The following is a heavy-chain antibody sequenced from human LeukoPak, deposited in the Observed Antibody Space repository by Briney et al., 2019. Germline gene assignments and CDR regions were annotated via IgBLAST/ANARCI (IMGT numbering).Heavy chain of an antibody. CDR3: ARAGWELLYFDY. V-gene: IGHV1-69*13. CDR2: IIPIFGTA. CDR1: GGTFSSYA. J-gene: IGHJ4*02. Sequence: GASVKVSCKASGGTFSSYAISWVRQAPRQGLEWMGGIIPIFGTANYAQKFQGRVTITADESTSTAYMELSSLRSEDTAVYYCARAGWELLYFDYWGQGTLVTVSS. D-gene: IGHD1-26*01.